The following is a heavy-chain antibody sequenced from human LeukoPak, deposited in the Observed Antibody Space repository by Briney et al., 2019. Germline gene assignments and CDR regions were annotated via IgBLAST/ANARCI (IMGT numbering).Heavy chain of an antibody. D-gene: IGHD1-26*01. CDR1: GFTFSSYW. CDR3: ARGRAGGSPLPFDY. J-gene: IGHJ4*02. V-gene: IGHV3-7*04. Sequence: GGSLRLSCAASGFTFSSYWMSWVRQAPGKGLEWVASIKQDGSEKYYVDSVKGRFTISRDNAKNSLYLQMNSLRAEDTAVYYCARGRAGGSPLPFDYWGQGTLVTVSS. CDR2: IKQDGSEK.